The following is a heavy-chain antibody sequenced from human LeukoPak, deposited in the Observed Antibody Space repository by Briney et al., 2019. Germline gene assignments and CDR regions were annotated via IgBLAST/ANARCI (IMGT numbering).Heavy chain of an antibody. J-gene: IGHJ4*02. D-gene: IGHD2-21*01. CDR2: IYHTGNS. V-gene: IGHV4-59*08. CDR3: ARHPFASPFDY. CDR1: GGSVSSDY. Sequence: SETLSLTCTVSGGSVSSDYWSWIRQPPGKGLEWIGYIYHTGNSDYNPSLMSRATISLDTSKNQFSLKLTSVTAADTAVYFCARHPFASPFDYWGQGTLVTVSS.